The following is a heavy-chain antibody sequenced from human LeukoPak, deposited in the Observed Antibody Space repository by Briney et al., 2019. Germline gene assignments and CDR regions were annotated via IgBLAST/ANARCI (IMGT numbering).Heavy chain of an antibody. CDR3: ARARAVAAPQDY. CDR1: GFTFSDYY. J-gene: IGHJ4*02. Sequence: PGGSLRLSCAASGFTFSDYYMSWIRQAPGKGLEWVSYISSSGSSIYYADSVKGRFTISRDNAKNSLYLQMNSLRAQDTAVYYCARARAVAAPQDYLGQGTMVTVSS. V-gene: IGHV3-11*01. D-gene: IGHD6-19*01. CDR2: ISSSGSSI.